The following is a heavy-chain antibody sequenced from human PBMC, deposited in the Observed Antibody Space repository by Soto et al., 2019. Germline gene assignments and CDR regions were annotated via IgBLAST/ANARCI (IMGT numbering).Heavy chain of an antibody. D-gene: IGHD3-22*01. Sequence: EVQLVESGGGLVQPGGSLRLSCAASGFSSSDHYMDWVRQAPGKGLGWVGRNRNKANSYTTEYAASVKGRFTISRDDSKNSLDLQMNSLKTDDTAVYYCARGYYDKGWYFDLWGRGTLVTVSS. V-gene: IGHV3-72*01. CDR3: ARGYYDKGWYFDL. J-gene: IGHJ2*01. CDR1: GFSSSDHY. CDR2: NRNKANSYTT.